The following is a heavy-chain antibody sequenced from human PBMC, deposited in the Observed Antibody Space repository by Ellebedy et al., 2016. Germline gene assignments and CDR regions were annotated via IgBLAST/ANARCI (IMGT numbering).Heavy chain of an antibody. V-gene: IGHV3-23*01. J-gene: IGHJ5*02. CDR1: GFTVSSNY. CDR3: AKVGLWFGELDWFDP. D-gene: IGHD3-10*01. Sequence: GGSLRLSCAASGFTVSSNYMSWVRQAPGKGLEWVSAISGSGGSTYYADSVKGRFTISRDNSKNTLYLQMNSLRAEDTAVYYCAKVGLWFGELDWFDPWGQGTLVTVSS. CDR2: ISGSGGST.